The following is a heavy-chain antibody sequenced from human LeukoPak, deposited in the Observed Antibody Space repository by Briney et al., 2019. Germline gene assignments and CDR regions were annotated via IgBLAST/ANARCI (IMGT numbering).Heavy chain of an antibody. Sequence: ASVKVSCKASGYTFTSYGISRVRQAPGQGLEWMGWISAYNGNTNYAQKLQGRVTMTTDTSTSTAYMELRSLRSDDTAVYYCARDLRVAATYWYFDLWGRGTLVTVSS. V-gene: IGHV1-18*01. D-gene: IGHD6-19*01. CDR2: ISAYNGNT. J-gene: IGHJ2*01. CDR1: GYTFTSYG. CDR3: ARDLRVAATYWYFDL.